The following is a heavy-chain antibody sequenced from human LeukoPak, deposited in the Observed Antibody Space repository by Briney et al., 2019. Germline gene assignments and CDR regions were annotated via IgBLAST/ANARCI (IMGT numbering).Heavy chain of an antibody. CDR1: GGSISSSSYY. D-gene: IGHD3-16*02. Sequence: SETLSLTCTVSGGSISSSSYYWGWIRQPPGRGLEWIGSIYYSGSTYYNPSLKSRVTISVDTSKNQFSLKLSSVTAADTAVYYCARLSRRGMITFGGVIGIDYWGQGTLVTVSS. J-gene: IGHJ4*02. CDR3: ARLSRRGMITFGGVIGIDY. CDR2: IYYSGST. V-gene: IGHV4-39*01.